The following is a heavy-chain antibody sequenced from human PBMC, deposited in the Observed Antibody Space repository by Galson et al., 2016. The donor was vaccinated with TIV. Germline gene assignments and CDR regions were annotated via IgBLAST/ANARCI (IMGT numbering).Heavy chain of an antibody. D-gene: IGHD1-1*01. CDR1: GFTFGSHD. V-gene: IGHV3-30-3*01. Sequence: SLRLSCAASGFTFGSHDMHWVRQAPGKALEWVALMSYDRDTNYADSVKGRVTVSRDNSKNTLYLQMNSLRLDDTAVYYCARGYETYAFDLWGPGKMVAVPS. CDR3: ARGYETYAFDL. CDR2: MSYDRDT. J-gene: IGHJ3*01.